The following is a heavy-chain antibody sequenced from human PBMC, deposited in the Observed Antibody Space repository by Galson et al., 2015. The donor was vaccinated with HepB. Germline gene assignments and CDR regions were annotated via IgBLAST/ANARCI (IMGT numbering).Heavy chain of an antibody. V-gene: IGHV4-34*01. CDR2: INHSGST. CDR3: ARARNCSGGSCYSTEHAFDI. CDR1: GGSFSGYY. Sequence: SETLSLTCAVYGGSFSGYYWSWIRQPPGKGLEWIGEINHSGSTNYNPSLKSRVTISVDTSKNQFSLKLSSVTAADTAVYYCARARNCSGGSCYSTEHAFDIWGQGTMVTVSS. J-gene: IGHJ3*02. D-gene: IGHD2-15*01.